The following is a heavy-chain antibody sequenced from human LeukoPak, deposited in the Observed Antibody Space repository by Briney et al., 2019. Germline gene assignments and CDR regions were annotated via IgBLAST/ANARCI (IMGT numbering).Heavy chain of an antibody. Sequence: GASVKVSCKASDYTFTSYGISWVRQAPGQGLEWMGWISGYNGNTNHAQKLQGRVTMTTDTSTSTAYMELRSLRSDDTAVYYSARDKAVADSGWAFDIWGQGTMVTVSS. CDR2: ISGYNGNT. J-gene: IGHJ3*02. CDR1: DYTFTSYG. CDR3: ARDKAVADSGWAFDI. D-gene: IGHD6-19*01. V-gene: IGHV1-18*01.